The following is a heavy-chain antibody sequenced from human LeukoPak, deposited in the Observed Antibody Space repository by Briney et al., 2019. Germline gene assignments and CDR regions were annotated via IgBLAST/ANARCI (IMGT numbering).Heavy chain of an antibody. CDR1: GDSISSNYYY. CDR3: ARDWNRYAY. D-gene: IGHD1-1*01. J-gene: IGHJ4*02. Sequence: SETLSLTCTVSGDSISSNYYYWGWIRQPPGKGLEWIGSIDHIGTTYYNPSLKSRVLVSVDTSKNQFSLYLDSVTAADTAVYYCARDWNRYAYWGQGTLVTVSS. V-gene: IGHV4-39*07. CDR2: IDHIGTT.